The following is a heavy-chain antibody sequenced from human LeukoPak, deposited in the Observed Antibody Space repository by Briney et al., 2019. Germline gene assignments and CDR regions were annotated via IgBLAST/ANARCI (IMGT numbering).Heavy chain of an antibody. V-gene: IGHV4-31*03. D-gene: IGHD1-26*01. J-gene: IGHJ4*02. CDR1: GGSISSGGYY. CDR2: IYYSGST. CDR3: ARSSGSYYYFDY. Sequence: SETLSPTCTVSGGSISSGGYYWSWVRQHPGKGLEWIGYIYYSGSTYYNPSLKSRVTISVDTSKNQFSLKLSSVTAADTAVYYCARSSGSYYYFDYWGQGTLVSVSS.